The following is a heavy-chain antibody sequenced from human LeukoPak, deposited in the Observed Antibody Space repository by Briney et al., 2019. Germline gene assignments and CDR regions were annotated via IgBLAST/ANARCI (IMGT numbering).Heavy chain of an antibody. CDR1: GYTFTSYG. Sequence: ASVKVSCKASGYTFTSYGISWVRQAPGQGLEWMGWISAYNGNTNYAQHLQGRVTMTTDTSTSTAYMELRSLSSDDTAVYYCARDQYVEVVATRTEHGMDVWGQGTTVTVSS. J-gene: IGHJ6*02. CDR3: ARDQYVEVVATRTEHGMDV. D-gene: IGHD2-15*01. V-gene: IGHV1-18*01. CDR2: ISAYNGNT.